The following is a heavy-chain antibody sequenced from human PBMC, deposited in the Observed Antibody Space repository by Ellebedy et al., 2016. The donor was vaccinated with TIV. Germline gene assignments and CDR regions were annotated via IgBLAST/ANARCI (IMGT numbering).Heavy chain of an antibody. D-gene: IGHD3-22*01. CDR3: ARAVTTDWFDP. Sequence: ASVKVSCKASGYTFTSYAIHWVRQAPGQRLEWMGWIDAGNGNTKYSQSFQGRVTITRDTSASTAYMELSSLRSEDTAVYYCARAVTTDWFDPWGQGTLVTVSS. J-gene: IGHJ5*02. CDR1: GYTFTSYA. V-gene: IGHV1-3*01. CDR2: IDAGNGNT.